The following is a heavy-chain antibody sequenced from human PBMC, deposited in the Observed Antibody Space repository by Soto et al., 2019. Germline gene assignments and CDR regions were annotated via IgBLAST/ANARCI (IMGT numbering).Heavy chain of an antibody. CDR2: ISSGSKTI. D-gene: IGHD3-9*01. CDR3: VREDILGVRSFDY. CDR1: GFTFSGYS. Sequence: VSLRLSCAASGFTFSGYSVNCVRQAPGKGLEWVSYISSGSKTIYYAESVKGRFTVSRDNARNSQYLQMNSLRDEDTAVYYCVREDILGVRSFDYWGQGTMVTVS. V-gene: IGHV3-48*02. J-gene: IGHJ4*02.